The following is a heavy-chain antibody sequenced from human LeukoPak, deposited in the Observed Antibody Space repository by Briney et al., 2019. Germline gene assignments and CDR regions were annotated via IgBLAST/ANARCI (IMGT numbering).Heavy chain of an antibody. CDR3: ARGDDFPGDH. J-gene: IGHJ4*02. V-gene: IGHV3-7*04. CDR1: GFTFSNFW. D-gene: IGHD2/OR15-2a*01. CDR2: IHPEGNEK. Sequence: AGGSLRLSCAVSGFTFSNFWMSWVRQAPGRGLEWVANIHPEGNEKYHVESVKGRFTISRDNAKNLLFLQMNGLRVEDTAVYYCARGDDFPGDHWGQGTLVTVSS.